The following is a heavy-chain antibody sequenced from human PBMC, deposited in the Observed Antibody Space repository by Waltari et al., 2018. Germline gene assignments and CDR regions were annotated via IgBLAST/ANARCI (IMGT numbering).Heavy chain of an antibody. CDR1: GLSLSDFS. Sequence: QVQLQQWGAGLLRPSETLSLTCAFFGLSLSDFSCTWIRQSPGKGLGLIGENNPGEITYYNPSLESRVTILLDKSKNQFSLHLDSVTAADTAVYYCVTGPRDKWVGRYSGEFFHHWGPGTLVTVSS. D-gene: IGHD3-9*01. CDR2: NNPGEIT. J-gene: IGHJ1*01. V-gene: IGHV4-34*02. CDR3: VTGPRDKWVGRYSGEFFHH.